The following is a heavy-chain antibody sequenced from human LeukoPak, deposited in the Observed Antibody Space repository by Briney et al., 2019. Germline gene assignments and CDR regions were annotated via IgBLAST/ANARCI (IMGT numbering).Heavy chain of an antibody. CDR1: GGSVTSGDYY. CDR2: IYYSGST. CDR3: ARKPGDYSQRGYSDH. D-gene: IGHD4-17*01. V-gene: IGHV4-30-4*01. Sequence: SQTLSLTCTVSGGSVTSGDYYWSWIRQPPGKGLEWIGYIYYSGSTYYNPSLKSRVTISVDTSKNQFSLKLSSVTAADTAVYYCARKPGDYSQRGYSDHCVSGTLVTVSS. J-gene: IGHJ2*01.